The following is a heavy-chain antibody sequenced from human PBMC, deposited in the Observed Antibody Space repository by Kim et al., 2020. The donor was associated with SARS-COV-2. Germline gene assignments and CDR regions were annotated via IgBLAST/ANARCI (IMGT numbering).Heavy chain of an antibody. CDR1: GASFSGYY. CDR2: INHSGNT. J-gene: IGHJ1*01. CDR3: VRDGSQEDSPLKYFQY. V-gene: IGHV4-34*01. Sequence: SETLSLTCAVNGASFSGYYWSWIRQPPGKGLEWIGEINHSGNTNYSPSLKSRVTMSVDTSKNQVSLNLRSVTAADTAVYYCVRDGSQEDSPLKYFQYWGQGTLVTVSS.